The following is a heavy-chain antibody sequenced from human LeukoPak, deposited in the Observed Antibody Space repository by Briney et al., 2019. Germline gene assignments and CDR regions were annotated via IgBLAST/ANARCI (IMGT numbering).Heavy chain of an antibody. CDR2: INFDGSAK. CDR3: AKGVSGNSFYLDY. D-gene: IGHD1-20*01. Sequence: GGSLRLSCAASGFTFSTDGIHWVRQAPGKRPGWVANINFDGSAKYYADSLKGRFTISRDNSKNTLYLEMNSLRVEDTAVYYCAKGVSGNSFYLDYWGQGTLVTVSS. J-gene: IGHJ4*02. CDR1: GFTFSTDG. V-gene: IGHV3-30*02.